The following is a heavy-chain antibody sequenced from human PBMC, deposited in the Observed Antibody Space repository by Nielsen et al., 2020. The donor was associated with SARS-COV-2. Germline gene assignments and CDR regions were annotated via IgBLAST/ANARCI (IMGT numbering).Heavy chain of an antibody. CDR2: ISHSGTT. Sequence: SETLSLTCAVSGESFSGYYQWSWIRQPPGKGLEWIGEISHSGTTNYNPSLKSRVTMSLDSSKNQFSLKLRSVTAADTAVYFCARGSKKVLRYFDWLSPFDYWGQGTLVTVSS. V-gene: IGHV4-34*01. CDR3: ARGSKKVLRYFDWLSPFDY. J-gene: IGHJ4*02. D-gene: IGHD3-9*01. CDR1: GESFSGYY.